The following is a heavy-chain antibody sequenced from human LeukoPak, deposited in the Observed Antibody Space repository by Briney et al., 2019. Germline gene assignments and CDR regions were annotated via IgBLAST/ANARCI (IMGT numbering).Heavy chain of an antibody. CDR1: GFTFTSHS. CDR3: ARVRSYSNSYYDFDP. Sequence: GGSLRLSCAASGFTFTSHSMTWVRQPPGKGLEWVSCISSSGSYIFYADPVQGRFTISRDNAKKSLYLQMNSLRADDTAIYYCARVRSYSNSYYDFDPWGQGTLVTVSS. V-gene: IGHV3-21*01. D-gene: IGHD6-13*01. J-gene: IGHJ5*02. CDR2: ISSSGSYI.